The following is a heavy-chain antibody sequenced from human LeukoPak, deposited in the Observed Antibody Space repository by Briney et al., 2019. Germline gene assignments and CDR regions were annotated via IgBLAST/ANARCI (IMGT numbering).Heavy chain of an antibody. V-gene: IGHV3-53*01. CDR1: GFSVSSNC. J-gene: IGHJ4*02. CDR2: LYTGGST. CDR3: ARVSSVYSSGFYYDFDY. Sequence: PGGSLRLSCAASGFSVSSNCMSWVRQAPGKGLDWVSVLYTGGSTYYADSVKGRFTISRDNSKNTVYLQMNSLRAEDTAVYYCARVSSVYSSGFYYDFDYWGQGTLVTVSS. D-gene: IGHD3-22*01.